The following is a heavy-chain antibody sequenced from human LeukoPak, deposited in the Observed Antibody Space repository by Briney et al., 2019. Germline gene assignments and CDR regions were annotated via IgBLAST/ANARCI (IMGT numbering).Heavy chain of an antibody. D-gene: IGHD3-22*01. Sequence: GRSLRLSCAASGFTFDDYGMHWVRQAPGKGLEWVSGISWNSGSIEYADSVKGRFTISRDNSKNTLYLQMNSLRAEDTAVYYCARGVDYYENSGTIDYWGQGTLVTVSS. CDR3: ARGVDYYENSGTIDY. V-gene: IGHV3-9*01. CDR2: ISWNSGSI. CDR1: GFTFDDYG. J-gene: IGHJ4*02.